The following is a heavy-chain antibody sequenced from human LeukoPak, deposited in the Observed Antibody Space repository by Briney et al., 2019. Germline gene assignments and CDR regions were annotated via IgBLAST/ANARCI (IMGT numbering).Heavy chain of an antibody. D-gene: IGHD6-6*01. Sequence: SQTLSLTCTVSGGSISSGGYYWSWIRQHPGKGLEWIGYIYYSGSTYYNPSPKSRVTISVDTSKNQFSLKLSSVTAADTAVYYCARTYSSSSAAAGWEYYFDYWGQGTLVTVSS. CDR2: IYYSGST. J-gene: IGHJ4*02. CDR3: ARTYSSSSAAAGWEYYFDY. V-gene: IGHV4-31*03. CDR1: GGSISSGGYY.